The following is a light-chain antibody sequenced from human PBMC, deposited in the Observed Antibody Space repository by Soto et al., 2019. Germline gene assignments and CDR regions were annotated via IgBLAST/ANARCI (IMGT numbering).Light chain of an antibody. Sequence: EIVLTQSPATLSLSPGERATLSCRASQSVSSYLAWYQQKPGQAPRLLIYDASNRATGIPARFSGSGSGTDFTLTISSLEPEDFAVYYCKQYGSAPRPFGQGTKLDIK. V-gene: IGKV3-11*01. CDR3: KQYGSAPRP. CDR2: DAS. CDR1: QSVSSY. J-gene: IGKJ1*01.